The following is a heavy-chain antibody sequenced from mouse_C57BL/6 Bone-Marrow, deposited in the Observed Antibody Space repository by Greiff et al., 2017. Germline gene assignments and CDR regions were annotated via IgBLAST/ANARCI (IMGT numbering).Heavy chain of an antibody. J-gene: IGHJ3*01. D-gene: IGHD1-1*01. Sequence: EVKLQESGTVLARPGASVKMSCKTSGYTFPSYWMHWVKQRPGQGLEWIGAIYPGNSDTSYNQKFKGKAKLTAVTSASTAYMELSSLTNEDSAVYYCTRAFYYYGSSPWFAYWGQGTLVTVSA. CDR2: IYPGNSDT. V-gene: IGHV1-5*01. CDR3: TRAFYYYGSSPWFAY. CDR1: GYTFPSYW.